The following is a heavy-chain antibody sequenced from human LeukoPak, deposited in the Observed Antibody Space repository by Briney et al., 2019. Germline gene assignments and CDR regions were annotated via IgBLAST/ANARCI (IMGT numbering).Heavy chain of an antibody. D-gene: IGHD6-6*01. CDR3: ARVCRSPRQRDY. V-gene: IGHV4-34*01. CDR1: GGSFSGYY. J-gene: IGHJ4*02. CDR2: INHSGST. Sequence: SETLSLTCAVHGGSFSGYYWSWIRQPPGKGLEWIGEINHSGSTNYNPSLKSRVTISVDTSKNQFSLKLSSVTAADTAVYYCARVCRSPRQRDYWGQGTLVTVSS.